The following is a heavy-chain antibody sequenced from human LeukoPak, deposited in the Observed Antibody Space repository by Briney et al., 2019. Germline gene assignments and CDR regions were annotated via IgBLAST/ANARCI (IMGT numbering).Heavy chain of an antibody. CDR1: GFTFSSYA. D-gene: IGHD6-13*01. Sequence: QSGGSLRLSCAASGFTFSSYAMSWVRQAPGKGLEWVSAISGSGDSTYYGDSVKGRFTISRDNSKNTLYLQMNSLRAEDTAVYYCAKTRPLDSSSWSHGDYWGQGTLVTVSS. CDR2: ISGSGDST. CDR3: AKTRPLDSSSWSHGDY. V-gene: IGHV3-23*01. J-gene: IGHJ4*02.